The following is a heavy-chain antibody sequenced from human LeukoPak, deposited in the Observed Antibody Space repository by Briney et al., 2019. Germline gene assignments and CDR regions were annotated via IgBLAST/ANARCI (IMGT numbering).Heavy chain of an antibody. V-gene: IGHV4-39*01. J-gene: IGHJ4*02. CDR1: GGSISRSGYY. CDR2: IYYTGNT. Sequence: SSVTLSLTCTVSGGSISRSGYYWGWIRQPPGTGLEWIGSIYYTGNTYYNPSLKSRLTFSVDTSRNQFSLKLTSVTAADTAVYYCARGYCSGGSCYWGDYWGQGTLVTVSS. D-gene: IGHD2-15*01. CDR3: ARGYCSGGSCYWGDY.